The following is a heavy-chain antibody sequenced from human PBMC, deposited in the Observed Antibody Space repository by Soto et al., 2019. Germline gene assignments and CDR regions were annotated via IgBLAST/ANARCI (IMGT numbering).Heavy chain of an antibody. V-gene: IGHV6-1*01. CDR3: VRLIGNSWLDF. J-gene: IGHJ5*01. D-gene: IGHD1-26*01. CDR2: IYYRSKWYN. Sequence: QVQLQQSEPGLLKPSQTLSLTCAISGDSVSSSSVTWNWIRQSPSRGLEWLGRIYYRSKWYNDYAESVKSRITINPDTSKNQFSLHLNSVTPEDTAVYYCVRLIGNSWLDFWGQGTLVTVSS. CDR1: GDSVSSSSVT.